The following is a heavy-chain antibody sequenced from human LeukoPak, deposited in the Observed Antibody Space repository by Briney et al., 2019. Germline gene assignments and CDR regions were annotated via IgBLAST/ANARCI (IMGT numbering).Heavy chain of an antibody. V-gene: IGHV1-18*01. D-gene: IGHD3-22*01. Sequence: ASVKVSCKASGYTFTSYGISWVRQAPGQGLEWMGWISAYNGNTNYAQKFQGRVTMTRDTSISTAYMELSRLRSDDTAAYYCARESGDYDSSGYYSNWGQGTLVTVSS. CDR2: ISAYNGNT. J-gene: IGHJ4*02. CDR1: GYTFTSYG. CDR3: ARESGDYDSSGYYSN.